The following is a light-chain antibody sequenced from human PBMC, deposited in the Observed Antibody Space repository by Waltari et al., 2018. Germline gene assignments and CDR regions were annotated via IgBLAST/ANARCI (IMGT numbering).Light chain of an antibody. CDR1: QAIRND. J-gene: IGKJ1*01. V-gene: IGKV1-6*01. CDR2: AAS. Sequence: AIQMTQSTSSLSASVGDTVIITCRASQAIRNDLGWYQQKPGKAPRLLIYAASSLQSGVPPRFSGSGSGTDFTLTIRSLQPEDLATYYCLQDYNYPWTFGQGTRVEIK. CDR3: LQDYNYPWT.